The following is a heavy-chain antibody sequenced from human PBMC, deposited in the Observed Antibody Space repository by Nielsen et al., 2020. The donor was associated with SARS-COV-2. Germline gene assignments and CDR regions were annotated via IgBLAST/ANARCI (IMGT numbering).Heavy chain of an antibody. Sequence: GESLKISCSASGFSFSIHAMHWVRQAPGQGLEFVSVINSRGDKRYYADTVKDRFTISRDNAKNSLYLQMNSLRAEDTALYYCANSELGPWGQGTLVTVSS. D-gene: IGHD7-27*01. CDR2: INSRGDKR. J-gene: IGHJ5*02. CDR1: GFSFSIHA. V-gene: IGHV3-64*04. CDR3: ANSELGP.